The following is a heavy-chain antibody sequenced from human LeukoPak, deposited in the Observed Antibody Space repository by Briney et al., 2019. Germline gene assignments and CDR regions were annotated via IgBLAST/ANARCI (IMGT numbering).Heavy chain of an antibody. Sequence: GASVKVSCKASGYTFTSYYMHWVRQAPGQGLEWMGIINPSGGSTSYAQKFQGRVTMTRDTSTSTVYMELSSLRSEDTAVYYCVRGDALWFGESSTDMDVWGKGTTVTVSS. CDR1: GYTFTSYY. CDR2: INPSGGST. CDR3: VRGDALWFGESSTDMDV. V-gene: IGHV1-46*01. D-gene: IGHD3-10*01. J-gene: IGHJ6*03.